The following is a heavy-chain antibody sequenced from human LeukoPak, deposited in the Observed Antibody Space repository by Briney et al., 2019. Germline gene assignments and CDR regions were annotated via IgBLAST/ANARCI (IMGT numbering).Heavy chain of an antibody. CDR3: AKSITAAGTYAFDI. CDR1: GFTFSSYA. CDR2: IRGNGGTT. V-gene: IGHV3-23*01. D-gene: IGHD6-13*01. J-gene: IGHJ3*02. Sequence: GGSLRLSCAASGFTFSSYAMSWVRQAPGKGLEWVSAIRGNGGTTDYVDSVRGRFIISRDNSRNTLYLQMNSLRAGDTAVYYCAKSITAAGTYAFDIWGQGTVVTVSS.